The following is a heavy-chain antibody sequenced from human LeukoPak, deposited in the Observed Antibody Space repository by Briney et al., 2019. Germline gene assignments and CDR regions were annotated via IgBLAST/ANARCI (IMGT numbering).Heavy chain of an antibody. CDR2: INHSGST. CDR3: ARGPSVDY. J-gene: IGHJ4*02. CDR1: GGSFSGYY. V-gene: IGHV4-34*01. Sequence: SETLSLTXAVYGGSFSGYYWSWIRQPPGKGLEWIGEINHSGSTNYNPSLKSRVTISVDTSKNQFSLKLSSVTAADTAVYYCARGPSVDYWGQGTLVTVSS.